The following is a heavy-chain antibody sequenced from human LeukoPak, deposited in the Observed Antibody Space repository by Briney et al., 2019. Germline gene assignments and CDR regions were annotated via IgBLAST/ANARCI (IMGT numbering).Heavy chain of an antibody. Sequence: ASVKVSCKASGYTLTSYDINWVRQATGQGLEWMGWMNPNSGRTGYAQNFQGRITITRNTSISTAYMELSSLRSEDTAVYYCTREISSRYFDYWGQGTLVTVSS. V-gene: IGHV1-8*01. J-gene: IGHJ4*02. CDR2: MNPNSGRT. CDR1: GYTLTSYD. CDR3: TREISSRYFDY.